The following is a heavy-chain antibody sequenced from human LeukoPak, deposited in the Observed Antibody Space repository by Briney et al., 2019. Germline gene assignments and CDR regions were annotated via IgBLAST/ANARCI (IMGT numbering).Heavy chain of an antibody. J-gene: IGHJ5*02. CDR2: INPNSGDT. Sequence: GASVKVSCKASGFTFIAYYIHWVRQAPGQGLGWMGWINPNSGDTKYAQRFQGRVSMTRDTSITTAYMELSRLRSDDTAVYYCARFGPGGYGGNLYWFDPWGQGTLVTVSS. V-gene: IGHV1-2*02. CDR3: ARFGPGGYGGNLYWFDP. CDR1: GFTFIAYY. D-gene: IGHD4-23*01.